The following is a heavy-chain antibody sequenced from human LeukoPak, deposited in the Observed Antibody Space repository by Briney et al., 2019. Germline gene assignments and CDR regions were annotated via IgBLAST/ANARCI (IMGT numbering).Heavy chain of an antibody. Sequence: ASVKVSCKASGYTFTSYGISWVRQAPGQGLEWMGWISAYNGNANYAQKLQGRVTMTTDTSTSTAYMELRSLRSDDTAVYYCARDRTRGYHDSSGCMDYWGQGTLVTVSS. D-gene: IGHD3-22*01. CDR2: ISAYNGNA. CDR3: ARDRTRGYHDSSGCMDY. CDR1: GYTFTSYG. J-gene: IGHJ4*02. V-gene: IGHV1-18*01.